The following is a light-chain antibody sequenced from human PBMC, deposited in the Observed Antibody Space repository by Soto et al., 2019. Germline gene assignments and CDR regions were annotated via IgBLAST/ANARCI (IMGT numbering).Light chain of an antibody. CDR3: QQYDNSRWT. Sequence: EVVLTQSPGTLSLSPGERATLSCRTSHTVSGNYLAWYQQKLGQAPRLLIYGASNRATGIPDRFSGSGSGTDFTLTISRLEPEDFAVYYCQQYDNSRWTFGQGTKVEIK. CDR2: GAS. V-gene: IGKV3-20*01. CDR1: HTVSGNY. J-gene: IGKJ1*01.